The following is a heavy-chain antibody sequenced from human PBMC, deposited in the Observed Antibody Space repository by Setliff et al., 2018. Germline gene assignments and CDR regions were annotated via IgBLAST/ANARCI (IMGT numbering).Heavy chain of an antibody. CDR2: IYSAFYAGHT. V-gene: IGHV3-53*01. CDR3: AREREADYASGSNSRLHDAYDI. D-gene: IGHD3-10*01. Sequence: HPGGSLRLSCAASGFTFSDYYMGWIRQTPGKGLECVSLIYSAFYAGHTEYADSVKGRFTISRDNSNNTLFLQMNSLRAEDTAVYYCAREREADYASGSNSRLHDAYDIWGRGTMVTVSS. CDR1: GFTFSDYY. J-gene: IGHJ3*02.